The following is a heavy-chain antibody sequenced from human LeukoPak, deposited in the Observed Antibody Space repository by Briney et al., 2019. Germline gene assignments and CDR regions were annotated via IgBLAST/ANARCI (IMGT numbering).Heavy chain of an antibody. Sequence: SETLSLTCTVSGASISSYYWNWIRQSPGKGLEWIGYIHVSGGTSYDPSLRSRVTISIDTSKNQFSLKLSSVTAADTAVYYCAKGTSTVVTPNYYYYYSMDVWGKGTTVTVSS. V-gene: IGHV4-4*09. CDR2: IHVSGGT. J-gene: IGHJ6*03. CDR3: AKGTSTVVTPNYYYYYSMDV. D-gene: IGHD4-23*01. CDR1: GASISSYY.